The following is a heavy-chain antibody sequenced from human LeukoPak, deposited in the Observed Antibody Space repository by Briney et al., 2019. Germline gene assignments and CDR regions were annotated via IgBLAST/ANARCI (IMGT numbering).Heavy chain of an antibody. Sequence: GGSLRLSCAASGFTFSSYWMSWVRQAPGKGLEWVASIKQDGSQKPYVDSVKGRFTISRDNGKNSLDLQMNSLRAEDTAIYFCARVKDTNDDITFQHWGQGTLVSVSS. CDR3: ARVKDTNDDITFQH. CDR2: IKQDGSQK. D-gene: IGHD3-9*01. J-gene: IGHJ1*01. CDR1: GFTFSSYW. V-gene: IGHV3-7*01.